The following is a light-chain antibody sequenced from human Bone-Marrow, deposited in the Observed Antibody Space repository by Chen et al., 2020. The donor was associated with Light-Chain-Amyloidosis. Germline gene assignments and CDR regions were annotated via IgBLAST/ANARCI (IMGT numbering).Light chain of an antibody. CDR3: AAWDDSLRTYL. J-gene: IGLJ3*02. CDR2: NNH. Sequence: QSLLTQPPSASGTPGQAVTIACSGSGSNIGAHSVNWYQHLPGTAPQLVIFNNHKRPSGVPDRFSGSRSGTSASLAISGLQADDEGDYYCAAWDDSLRTYLFGGGTKLTVL. CDR1: GSNIGAHS. V-gene: IGLV1-44*01.